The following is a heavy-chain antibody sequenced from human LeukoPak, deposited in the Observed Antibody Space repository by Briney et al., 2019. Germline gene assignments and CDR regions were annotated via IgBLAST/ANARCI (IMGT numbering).Heavy chain of an antibody. D-gene: IGHD3-10*01. CDR3: TRCFYGSGSSFDY. J-gene: IGHJ4*02. V-gene: IGHV3-49*04. CDR1: GFTFGDYA. Sequence: SLRLSCTTSGFTFGDYALSWVRQAPGEGLEWVGFIRSMPYGGTTEYAASVKGRFSISRDDSNSIAYLQVNSLKTEDTAVYYCTRCFYGSGSSFDYWGQGTLVTVSS. CDR2: IRSMPYGGTT.